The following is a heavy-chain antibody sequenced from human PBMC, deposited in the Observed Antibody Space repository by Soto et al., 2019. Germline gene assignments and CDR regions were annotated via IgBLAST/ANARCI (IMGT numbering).Heavy chain of an antibody. CDR3: ARDKITGLFAY. Sequence: SDTLSLTWAVSGGSFSGYYWTWIRQPPGTGLEWIGEINHSGSTNYNPSLKSRVTISVDTSKNQFSLKLTSVTAADTAVYYCARDKITGLFAYWGQGTLVTVSS. D-gene: IGHD2-8*02. CDR2: INHSGST. V-gene: IGHV4-34*01. CDR1: GGSFSGYY. J-gene: IGHJ4*02.